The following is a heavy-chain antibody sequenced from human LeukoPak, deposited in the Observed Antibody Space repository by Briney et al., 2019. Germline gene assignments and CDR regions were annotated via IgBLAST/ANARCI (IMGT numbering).Heavy chain of an antibody. CDR3: ARQMDTAMVTGHYYYYMDV. CDR2: IYYSGST. Sequence: SETLSLTCTVSGVTISSYYMSWIRQPPGKGLEWIGYIYYSGSTNYNPSLKSRVTISVDTSKNQFYLKLSSVTAADTAVYYCARQMDTAMVTGHYYYYMDVWGKGTTVTVSS. V-gene: IGHV4-59*08. J-gene: IGHJ6*03. CDR1: GVTISSYY. D-gene: IGHD5-18*01.